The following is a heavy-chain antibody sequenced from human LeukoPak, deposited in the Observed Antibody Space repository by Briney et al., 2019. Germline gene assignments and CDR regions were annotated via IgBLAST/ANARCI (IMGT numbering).Heavy chain of an antibody. CDR1: GYTFTSYG. Sequence: GASVKVSCKASGYTFTSYGISWVRQAPGQGLEWMGGIIPIFGTANYAQKFQGRVTITADESTSTAYMELSSLRSEDTAVYYCARVEKEYYYDSSGYLPVLDYWGQGTLVTVSS. J-gene: IGHJ4*02. V-gene: IGHV1-69*13. CDR3: ARVEKEYYYDSSGYLPVLDY. D-gene: IGHD3-22*01. CDR2: IIPIFGTA.